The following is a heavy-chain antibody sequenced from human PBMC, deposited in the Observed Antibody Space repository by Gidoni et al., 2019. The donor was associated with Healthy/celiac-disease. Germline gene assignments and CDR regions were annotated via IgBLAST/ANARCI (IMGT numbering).Heavy chain of an antibody. D-gene: IGHD3-3*01. CDR2: ISGSGGST. CDR1: GFTFSSYD. J-gene: IGHJ6*02. Sequence: EVQLLESGGGLVQPGGSLRLSCAASGFTFSSYDMSWVRQAPGKGLEWVSAISGSGGSTYYADSVKGRFTISRDNSKNTLYLQMNSLRAEDTAVYYCAKDDVRPYDFWSGYYVVPYHYGMDVWGQGTTVTVSS. V-gene: IGHV3-23*01. CDR3: AKDDVRPYDFWSGYYVVPYHYGMDV.